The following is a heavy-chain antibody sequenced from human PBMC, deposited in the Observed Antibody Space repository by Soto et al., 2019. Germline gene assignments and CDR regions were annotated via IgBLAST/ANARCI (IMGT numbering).Heavy chain of an antibody. D-gene: IGHD3-10*01. J-gene: IGHJ4*02. V-gene: IGHV4-31*03. CDR3: ARDASYYYGSGSYFLFTL. Sequence: PSGTLSLTCTVSGGSISSGGYYWSWIRQHPGKGLEWIGYIYYSGSTYYNPSLKSRVTISVDTSKNQFSLKLSSVTAADTAVYYCARDASYYYGSGSYFLFTLWGQGTLVTVSS. CDR2: IYYSGST. CDR1: GGSISSGGYY.